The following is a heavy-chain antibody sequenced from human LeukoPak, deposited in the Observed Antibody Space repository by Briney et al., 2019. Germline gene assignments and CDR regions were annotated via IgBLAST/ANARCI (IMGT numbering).Heavy chain of an antibody. Sequence: SETLSLTCTVSGGSISSYYWSWIRQPPGKGLEWIGYIYYSGSTNYNPSLKSRVTISVDTSKNQFYLKLSSVTAADTAVYYCARTTLLWFGDRGVWGQGTTVTVSS. CDR1: GGSISSYY. CDR3: ARTTLLWFGDRGV. V-gene: IGHV4-59*01. CDR2: IYYSGST. D-gene: IGHD3-10*01. J-gene: IGHJ6*02.